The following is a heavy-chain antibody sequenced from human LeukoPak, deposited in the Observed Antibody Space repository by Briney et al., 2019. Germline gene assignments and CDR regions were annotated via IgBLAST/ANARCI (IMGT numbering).Heavy chain of an antibody. CDR3: ARFGSSTWYKGAFDI. D-gene: IGHD6-13*01. CDR1: GGSFSGYY. J-gene: IGHJ3*02. Sequence: TSETLSLTCALYGGSFSGYYWSCIRQPPGKGLEWIGEIVHSGNTKYNPSLKSRVTILVDTSKNQFSLNLTSVTAADTAVYYCARFGSSTWYKGAFDIWGQGTMVTVAS. CDR2: IVHSGNT. V-gene: IGHV4-34*12.